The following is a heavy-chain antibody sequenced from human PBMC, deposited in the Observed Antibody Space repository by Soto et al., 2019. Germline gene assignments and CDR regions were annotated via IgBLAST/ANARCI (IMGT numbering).Heavy chain of an antibody. D-gene: IGHD1-7*01. CDR2: IIPLFGTA. CDR1: GGTVSSYA. Sequence: QVQMVQSGAEVKKPGSSVKVSCNASGGTVSSYAISWVRQAPGQGLEWRGGIIPLFGTANYAQQFQGRVTLTADESTSTAYMELSSLRSEETAVYYCASHGITGTWVSYYGMDVWGQGTTVTVSS. J-gene: IGHJ6*02. V-gene: IGHV1-69*12. CDR3: ASHGITGTWVSYYGMDV.